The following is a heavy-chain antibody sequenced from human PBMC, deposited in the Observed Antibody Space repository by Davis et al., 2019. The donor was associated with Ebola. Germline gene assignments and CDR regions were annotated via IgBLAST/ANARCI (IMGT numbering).Heavy chain of an antibody. D-gene: IGHD3-10*01. CDR1: GWSFSGYD. J-gene: IGHJ4*02. V-gene: IGHV4-34*01. CDR3: AIGNMVRGVNLAY. Sequence: SETLSLTCAVYGWSFSGYDLSWIRQPPGKGLEWIGEINHSGSTNYNPSLKSRVTISVDTSKYQFSLKLSSVTAADTAVYCCAIGNMVRGVNLAYWGQGTLVTVSS. CDR2: INHSGST.